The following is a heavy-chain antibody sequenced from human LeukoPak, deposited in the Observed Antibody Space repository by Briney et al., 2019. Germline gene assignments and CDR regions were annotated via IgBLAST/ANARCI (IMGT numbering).Heavy chain of an antibody. Sequence: GMSLRLSCAASGFTFSSYGMHWVRQAPGKGLEWVAFISYDGNNKYYADSVKGRFTISRDNSKNTLYLQMNSLRVEDSALYYCAKGPLVEVAGTTWDYXGLGTLVTVSS. J-gene: IGHJ4*02. V-gene: IGHV3-30*18. D-gene: IGHD2-15*01. CDR1: GFTFSSYG. CDR2: ISYDGNNK. CDR3: AKGPLVEVAGTTWDY.